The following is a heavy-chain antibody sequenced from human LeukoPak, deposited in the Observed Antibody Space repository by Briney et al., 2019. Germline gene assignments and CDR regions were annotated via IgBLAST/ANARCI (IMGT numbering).Heavy chain of an antibody. CDR1: GFTFSSYA. CDR2: ISGSGGST. Sequence: GGSLRLSCAASGFTFSSYAMSWVRQAPGKGLEWVSAISGSGGSTYYADSVKGRFTISRDNSKNTLYLQMNSLRAEDTAVYYCARDLVVGATTPNWFDPWGQGTLVTVSS. V-gene: IGHV3-23*01. D-gene: IGHD1-26*01. CDR3: ARDLVVGATTPNWFDP. J-gene: IGHJ5*02.